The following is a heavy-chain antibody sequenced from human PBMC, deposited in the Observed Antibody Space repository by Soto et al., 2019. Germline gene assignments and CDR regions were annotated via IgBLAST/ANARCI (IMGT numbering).Heavy chain of an antibody. J-gene: IGHJ4*02. D-gene: IGHD4-17*01. V-gene: IGHV3-48*03. CDR2: ISSSGSTI. Sequence: GGSLRLSCAASGFTFSSYEMNWVRQSPGKGLEWVSYISSSGSTIYYADSVKGRFTISRDNAKNSLYLQMNSLRAEDTAVYYCARYHTAYGDLHFDYWGQGTLVTVS. CDR1: GFTFSSYE. CDR3: ARYHTAYGDLHFDY.